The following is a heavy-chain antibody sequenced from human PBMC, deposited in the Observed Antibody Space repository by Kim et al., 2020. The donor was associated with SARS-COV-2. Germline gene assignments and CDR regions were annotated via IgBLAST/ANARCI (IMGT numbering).Heavy chain of an antibody. V-gene: IGHV3-48*02. CDR2: ISPRSNSI. Sequence: GGSLRLSCAASGFTLSSYNINWVRQAQGKGLEWLSYISPRSNSIFYADSVKGRFTISRDNVKNSQYLQMDSLRDEDTAVYYCARDQNWAIDYWGQGTLVSVST. CDR1: GFTLSSYN. CDR3: ARDQNWAIDY. D-gene: IGHD7-27*01. J-gene: IGHJ4*02.